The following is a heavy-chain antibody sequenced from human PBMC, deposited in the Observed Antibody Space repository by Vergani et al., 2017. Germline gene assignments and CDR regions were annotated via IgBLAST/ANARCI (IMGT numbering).Heavy chain of an antibody. CDR1: GYTFTSYY. V-gene: IGHV1-46*01. D-gene: IGHD1-1*01. J-gene: IGHJ4*02. Sequence: QVQLVQSGAEVKKPGASVKVSCKACGYTFTSYYMHWVRQAPGKGLEWMGIINPSGGSKSYAQKYQGSGTMTRDTSTSTVYMELSSRRPEDTAVYYCAGDKRVRQSTGVLGCGGQGTLVTVSS. CDR2: INPSGGSK. CDR3: AGDKRVRQSTGVLGC.